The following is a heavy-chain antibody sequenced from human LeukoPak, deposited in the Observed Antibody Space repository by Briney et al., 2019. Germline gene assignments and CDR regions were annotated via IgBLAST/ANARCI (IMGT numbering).Heavy chain of an antibody. Sequence: GASVKVSCKASGYTFTSYGISWVRQAPGQGLEGMGWISAYNGNTNYAQKLQGRVTMTTDTSTSTAYMELRSLRSDDTAVYYCARVSIVVVPAAAAGNAFDIWGQGTMVTVSS. D-gene: IGHD2-2*01. J-gene: IGHJ3*02. CDR1: GYTFTSYG. V-gene: IGHV1-18*04. CDR2: ISAYNGNT. CDR3: ARVSIVVVPAAAAGNAFDI.